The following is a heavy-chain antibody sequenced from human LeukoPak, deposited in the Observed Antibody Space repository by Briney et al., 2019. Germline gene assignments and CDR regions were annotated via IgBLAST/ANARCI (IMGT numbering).Heavy chain of an antibody. J-gene: IGHJ6*03. V-gene: IGHV4-61*02. Sequence: SETLSLTCTVSGGSISSGRYWSWIRQPAGKGLEWIGRIYSSGSTNYNPSLKSRVTISVDTSKNQFSLNLSSVTAADTAVYYCARNGNDYPYYYMDVWGKGTTVTVSS. D-gene: IGHD4/OR15-4a*01. CDR2: IYSSGST. CDR1: GGSISSGRY. CDR3: ARNGNDYPYYYMDV.